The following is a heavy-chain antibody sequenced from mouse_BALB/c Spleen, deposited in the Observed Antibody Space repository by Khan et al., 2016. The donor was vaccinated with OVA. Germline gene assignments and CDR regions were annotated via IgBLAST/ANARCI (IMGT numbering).Heavy chain of an antibody. CDR3: ARLYAMDY. Sequence: VQLLETGGDLVKPGGSLKLSCAASGFTFSSYGMSWVRQTPDKRLEWVATISSGGSYTYYPDSVKGRFTISRDNAKNTLYLQMSSLKSEDTAMYYCARLYAMDYWGQGTSVTVSS. CDR2: ISSGGSYT. CDR1: GFTFSSYG. V-gene: IGHV5-6*02. J-gene: IGHJ4*01.